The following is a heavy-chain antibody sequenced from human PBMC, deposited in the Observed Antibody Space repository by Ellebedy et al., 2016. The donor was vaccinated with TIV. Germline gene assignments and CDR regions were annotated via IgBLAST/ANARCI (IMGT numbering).Heavy chain of an antibody. CDR3: ARCYTGTNWFDP. J-gene: IGHJ5*02. D-gene: IGHD2-2*02. Sequence: MPSETLSLTCAVYGASLSGYQWSWIRLSPEKGLQWIGEINDVGTTNYNPSLKRRVTISVDTSKIQFSLKLSSVTAADTAIYYCARCYTGTNWFDPWGQGTLVTVSS. CDR2: INDVGTT. V-gene: IGHV4-34*01. CDR1: GASLSGYQ.